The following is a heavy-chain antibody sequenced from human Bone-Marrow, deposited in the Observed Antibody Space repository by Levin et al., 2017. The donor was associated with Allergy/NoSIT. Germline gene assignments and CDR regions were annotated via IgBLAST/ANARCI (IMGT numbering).Heavy chain of an antibody. V-gene: IGHV3-53*01. CDR3: AGGPRRSY. J-gene: IGHJ4*02. CDR1: GFTVSNNY. D-gene: IGHD3-16*01. CDR2: IYSDGTI. Sequence: QSGGSLRLSCAVSGFTVSNNYMSWVRQAPGKGLEWVSLIYSDGTIDYADSVKGRFTISRDNSKNTLSLQMNSLRADDTALYYCAGGPRRSYWGQGTLVTVSS.